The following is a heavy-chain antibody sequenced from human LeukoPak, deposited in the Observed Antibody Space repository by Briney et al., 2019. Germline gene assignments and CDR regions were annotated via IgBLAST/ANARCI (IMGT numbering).Heavy chain of an antibody. D-gene: IGHD1-1*01. Sequence: SETLSLTCAVYGGSFSGYYWSWIRQPPGKGLEWIGEINHSGSTNYNPSLKSRVTISVDTSKNQFSLQLSSVTAADTAVYYCARDWNRYAYWGQGTLVTVS. CDR3: ARDWNRYAY. J-gene: IGHJ4*02. V-gene: IGHV4-34*01. CDR1: GGSFSGYY. CDR2: INHSGST.